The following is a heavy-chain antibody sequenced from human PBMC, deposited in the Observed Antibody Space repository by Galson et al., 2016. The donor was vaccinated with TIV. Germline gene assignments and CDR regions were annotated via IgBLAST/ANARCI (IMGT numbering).Heavy chain of an antibody. CDR1: GYTFTRYY. Sequence: SVKVSCKASGYTFTRYYTHWMRQAPGQGLEWMGVIDPSGGSTTYAPKFQGRVTMTRDTSTSTVYMELSSLTSEDTAVYYCGTYGSGRQASFDFWGQGTRVTVSS. V-gene: IGHV1-46*03. CDR2: IDPSGGST. CDR3: GTYGSGRQASFDF. J-gene: IGHJ4*02. D-gene: IGHD3-10*01.